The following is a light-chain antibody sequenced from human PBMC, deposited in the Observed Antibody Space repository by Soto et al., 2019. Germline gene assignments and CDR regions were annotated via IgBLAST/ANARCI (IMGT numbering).Light chain of an antibody. J-gene: IGLJ3*02. CDR2: DVS. Sequence: QSALTQPRSVSGSPGQSVTISCTGTSSDVGGYNYVSWYQQHPGKAPKLMIYDVSKRPSGVPDRFSGSKSGNTASLTISGLQAEDEADYYCCSYAGSYTPRNGVFGGGTKLTVL. V-gene: IGLV2-11*01. CDR1: SSDVGGYNY. CDR3: CSYAGSYTPRNGV.